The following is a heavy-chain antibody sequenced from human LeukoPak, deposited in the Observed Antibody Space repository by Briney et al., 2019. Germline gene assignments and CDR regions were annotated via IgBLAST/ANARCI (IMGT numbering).Heavy chain of an antibody. CDR3: AKPYYYGSRSYMDY. Sequence: GSLRLSCAASGFTFSSYGMHWVRQAPGKGLEWVAVISYDGSNTYYADSVKGRVTISRDNSKNMLYLQMNSLRAEDTAVYYCAKPYYYGSRSYMDYWGQGTLVTVSS. V-gene: IGHV3-30*18. CDR1: GFTFSSYG. J-gene: IGHJ4*02. D-gene: IGHD3-10*01. CDR2: ISYDGSNT.